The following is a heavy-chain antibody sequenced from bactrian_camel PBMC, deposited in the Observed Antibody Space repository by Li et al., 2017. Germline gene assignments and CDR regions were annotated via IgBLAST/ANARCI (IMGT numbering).Heavy chain of an antibody. CDR1: GFTFNNYM. Sequence: HVQLVESGGGLVQPGGSLRLSCTTSGFTFNNYMMYWVRQAPGKGLEWVSEIVSDGSYTYYRESVEGRFTVSRANTMNTAYLQMDSLKSEDTAQYYCVALAWGFNYWGQGTQVTVS. CDR2: IVSDGSYT. V-gene: IGHV3S6*01. J-gene: IGHJ4*01. D-gene: IGHD1*01. CDR3: VALAWGFNY.